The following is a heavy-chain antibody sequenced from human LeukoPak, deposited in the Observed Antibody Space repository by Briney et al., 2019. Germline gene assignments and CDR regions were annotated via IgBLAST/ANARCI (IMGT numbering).Heavy chain of an antibody. V-gene: IGHV3-74*01. CDR2: IKTDGRST. J-gene: IGHJ4*02. D-gene: IGHD6-25*01. Sequence: AGGSLRLSCAASGFTFNDYWMYWVRQAPGRGLVWVSLIKTDGRSTTYADSVKGRFTISRDNAKNMLYLQMNSLRAEDTAVYYCARASGGADSWGQGTLVTVSS. CDR1: GFTFNDYW. CDR3: ARASGGADS.